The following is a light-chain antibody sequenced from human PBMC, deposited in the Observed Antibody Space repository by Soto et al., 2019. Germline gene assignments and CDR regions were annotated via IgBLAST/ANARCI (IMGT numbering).Light chain of an antibody. V-gene: IGKV1-6*01. CDR2: DAS. CDR1: QGIGND. J-gene: IGKJ1*01. Sequence: AIQMTQSPSSLSASVGDRVTITCRASQGIGNDLGWYQQKPGKAPKLLIFDASSLQSGVPSRFSGSGSGTDFTLTISSLQPEDFATYYCLADYHGWTFGQGTKVEIK. CDR3: LADYHGWT.